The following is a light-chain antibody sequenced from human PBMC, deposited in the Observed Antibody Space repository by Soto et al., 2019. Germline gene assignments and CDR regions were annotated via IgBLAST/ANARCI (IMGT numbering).Light chain of an antibody. J-gene: IGLJ1*01. CDR1: SSDIGAYNY. V-gene: IGLV2-11*01. Sequence: ALTQPRSVSGSPGQSVTISCTGTSSDIGAYNYVSWYQQHPDKAPKLMIYHVSKRPSGVPDRFSGSKSGNAASLTISGLQAEDEADYYCCTDAGTYKVFGTGTKLTVL. CDR2: HVS. CDR3: CTDAGTYKV.